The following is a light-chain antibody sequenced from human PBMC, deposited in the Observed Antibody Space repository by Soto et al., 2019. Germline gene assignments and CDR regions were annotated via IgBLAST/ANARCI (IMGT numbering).Light chain of an antibody. J-gene: IGLJ2*01. V-gene: IGLV3-21*04. CDR1: NIGNLD. Sequence: SYVLTQPPSVSAAPGKTATITCGGRNIGNLDVHGYQQKPGQAPVLVIFSDSDRPSGIPDRFSSSNSGNTATLTISRVDAGDEANYYCQVWDGSTDAVFGGGTKVTVL. CDR3: QVWDGSTDAV. CDR2: SDS.